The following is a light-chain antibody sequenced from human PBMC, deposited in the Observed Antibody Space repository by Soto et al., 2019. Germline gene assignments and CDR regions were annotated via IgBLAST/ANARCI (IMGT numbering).Light chain of an antibody. CDR1: QSILYSTNNNNY. V-gene: IGKV4-1*01. CDR3: QQYYSSPFT. CDR2: WAS. Sequence: DIVMTQSPDSLAVSLGERATINCKSSQSILYSTNNNNYLAWYQQRPGQPPRLIIHWASTRESGVPDRFSGSGSGTDFTLTISSLQAEDVAVYYCQQYYSSPFTFGPGTKVDIK. J-gene: IGKJ3*01.